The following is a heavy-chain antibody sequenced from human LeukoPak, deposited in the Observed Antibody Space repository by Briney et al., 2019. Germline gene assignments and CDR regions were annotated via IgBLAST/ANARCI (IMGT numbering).Heavy chain of an antibody. J-gene: IGHJ4*02. V-gene: IGHV1-69*13. D-gene: IGHD1-26*01. CDR2: IIPIFGTA. Sequence: RASVKVSCKASGGTFSSYAISWVRQAPGQGLEWMGGIIPIFGTANYAQKFQGRVTITADESTSTAYMELSSLRSEDTAVYYCAISSGSYYYFDYWGQGTLVTVSS. CDR1: GGTFSSYA. CDR3: AISSGSYYYFDY.